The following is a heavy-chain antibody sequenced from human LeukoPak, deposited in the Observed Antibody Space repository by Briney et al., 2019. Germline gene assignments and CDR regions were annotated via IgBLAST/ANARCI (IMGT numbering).Heavy chain of an antibody. J-gene: IGHJ4*02. Sequence: PSETLSLTCSVSGGSISSGSYYWSWIRQPAGKGLEWIGRIYTNGNTNYSPSLKSRVTISVDTSKKQFSLKLSSVTAADTAVYYCAREDAYGSGNPIREWGQGTLVTVSS. V-gene: IGHV4-61*02. CDR3: AREDAYGSGNPIRE. CDR1: GGSISSGSYY. CDR2: IYTNGNT. D-gene: IGHD3-10*01.